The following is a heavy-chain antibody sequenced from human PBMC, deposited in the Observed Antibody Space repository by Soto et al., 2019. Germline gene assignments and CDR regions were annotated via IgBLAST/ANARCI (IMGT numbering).Heavy chain of an antibody. CDR1: GGSISSYY. CDR2: IYYTGST. D-gene: IGHD3-3*01. J-gene: IGHJ4*02. CDR3: ARITMFGVVPGYFDS. V-gene: IGHV4-59*01. Sequence: PSETLSLTCTASGGSISSYYWSWIRQPPGKGLEWIGYIYYTGSTDYNPSLKSRVTISVDSSKKQFSLKLSSVTAADTAVYYCARITMFGVVPGYFDSWGQGTLVTVSS.